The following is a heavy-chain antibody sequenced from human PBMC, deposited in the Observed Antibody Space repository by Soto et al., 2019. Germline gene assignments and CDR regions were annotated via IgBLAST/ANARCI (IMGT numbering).Heavy chain of an antibody. CDR3: AKDQYSGSPGKPDY. CDR1: GFTFNIFG. V-gene: IGHV3-23*01. J-gene: IGHJ4*02. CDR2: ISGSGGST. Sequence: GGSLRLSCTASGFTFNIFGMSWVRQAPGKGLEWVSAISGSGGSTYYADSVKGRFTISRDNSKNTLYLQMNSLRAEDTAVYYCAKDQYSGSPGKPDYWGQGTLVTVSS. D-gene: IGHD1-26*01.